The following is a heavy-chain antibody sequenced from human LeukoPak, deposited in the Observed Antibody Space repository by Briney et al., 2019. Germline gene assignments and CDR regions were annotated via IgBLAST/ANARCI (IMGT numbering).Heavy chain of an antibody. D-gene: IGHD3-10*01. CDR2: FGDSGST. CDR1: GGPISTYY. CDR3: ARRGRSGLYYYYGMDV. J-gene: IGHJ6*02. V-gene: IGHV4-59*08. Sequence: PSETLSLTCTVSGGPISTYYWSWFRQLPGKGLEWIRYFGDSGSTNYNPSLKSRVTISVNTSKNQFSLKLSSVTAADTAVYYCARRGRSGLYYYYGMDVWGQGTTVTVSS.